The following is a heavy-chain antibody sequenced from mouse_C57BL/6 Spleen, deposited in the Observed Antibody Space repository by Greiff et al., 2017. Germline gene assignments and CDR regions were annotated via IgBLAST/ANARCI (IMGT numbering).Heavy chain of an antibody. V-gene: IGHV3-6*01. CDR2: ISYDGSN. Sequence: EVQLQESGPGLVKPSQSLSLTCSVTGYSITSGYYWNWIRQFPGNKLEWMGYISYDGSNNYNPSLKNRISITRDTSKNQFFLKLNSVTTEDTATYYCARDTGYDGYFQDDYWGQGTTLTVSS. J-gene: IGHJ2*01. CDR1: GYSITSGYY. CDR3: ARDTGYDGYFQDDY. D-gene: IGHD2-3*01.